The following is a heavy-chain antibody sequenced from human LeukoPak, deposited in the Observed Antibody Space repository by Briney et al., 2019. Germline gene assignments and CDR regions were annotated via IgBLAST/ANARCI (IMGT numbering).Heavy chain of an antibody. Sequence: ASVKVSCKASGYTFTDYGITWVRQTPTQSLQWMGWISAYNGNTNYAQDIQGRATMTTDTSTTTAYMELRNLRSDDTAVYYCARGGRWESHTDYWGQGTLVTVSS. CDR3: ARGGRWESHTDY. D-gene: IGHD1-26*01. J-gene: IGHJ4*02. CDR1: GYTFTDYG. V-gene: IGHV1-18*01. CDR2: ISAYNGNT.